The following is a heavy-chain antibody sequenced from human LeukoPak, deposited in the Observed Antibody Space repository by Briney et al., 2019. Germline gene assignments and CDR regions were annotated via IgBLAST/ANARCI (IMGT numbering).Heavy chain of an antibody. D-gene: IGHD3-10*01. CDR2: IYYSGST. CDR1: GGSVSSYY. J-gene: IGHJ4*02. Sequence: SETLSLTCTVSGGSVSSYYWSWIRQPPGKGLEWIGYIYYSGSTNYNPSLKSRVTISVDTSKNQFSLKLSSVTAADTAVYYCARDGSGSYLLWGQGTLVTVSS. V-gene: IGHV4-59*02. CDR3: ARDGSGSYLL.